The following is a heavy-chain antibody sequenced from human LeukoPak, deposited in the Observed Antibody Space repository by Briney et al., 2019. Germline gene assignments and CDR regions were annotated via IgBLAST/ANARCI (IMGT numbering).Heavy chain of an antibody. V-gene: IGHV3-7*01. CDR1: GFTFSSYW. CDR3: ARDYFYGATPFFDY. D-gene: IGHD4-17*01. J-gene: IGHJ4*02. CDR2: IKQDGSEK. Sequence: GGSLRLSCAASGFTFSSYWMSWVRQAPGKGLEWVANIKQDGSEKYYVDSVKGRFTISRDNAKNSLYLQMNSLRAEDTAVCYCARDYFYGATPFFDYWGQGTLVTVSS.